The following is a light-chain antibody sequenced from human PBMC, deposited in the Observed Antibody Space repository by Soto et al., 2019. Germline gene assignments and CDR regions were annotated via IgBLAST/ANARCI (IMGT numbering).Light chain of an antibody. J-gene: IGKJ4*01. CDR3: QQRHGWPV. CDR2: DTS. CDR1: RDVSIY. V-gene: IGKV3D-11*01. Sequence: VLTQSPDSLSLSPGERATLSCRATRDVSIYIAWYQKKTGQPPRLVVYDTSKRATGVPARFSGAGSGADFTPPISSLQPEDVGVSYCQQRHGWPVFGGGTKVEI.